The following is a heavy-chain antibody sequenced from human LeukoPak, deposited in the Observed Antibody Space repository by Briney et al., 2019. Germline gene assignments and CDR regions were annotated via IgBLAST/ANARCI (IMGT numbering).Heavy chain of an antibody. D-gene: IGHD3-10*01. Sequence: SETLSLTCTVSGGSISSYYWSWIRQPPGKGPEWIGYIYYSGSTNYNPSLKSRVTISVDTSKNQFSLKLSSVTAADTAVYYCARRGPYYYGSGKRLVWFDPWGQGTLVTVSS. J-gene: IGHJ5*02. CDR1: GGSISSYY. CDR2: IYYSGST. V-gene: IGHV4-59*12. CDR3: ARRGPYYYGSGKRLVWFDP.